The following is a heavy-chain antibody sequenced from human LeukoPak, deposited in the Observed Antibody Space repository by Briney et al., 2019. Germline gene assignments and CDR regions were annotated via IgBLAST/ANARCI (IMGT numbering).Heavy chain of an antibody. CDR1: GGTFSSYA. CDR3: ARRSYYYDSSGYPDYWFDP. D-gene: IGHD3-22*01. Sequence: SVKVSCKASGGTFSSYAISWVRQAPGQGLEWMGGIIPIFGTANYAQKFQGRVTITADESTSTAYMELSSLRSEDTAVYYCARRSYYYDSSGYPDYWFDPWGQGTLVTVSS. V-gene: IGHV1-69*13. CDR2: IIPIFGTA. J-gene: IGHJ5*02.